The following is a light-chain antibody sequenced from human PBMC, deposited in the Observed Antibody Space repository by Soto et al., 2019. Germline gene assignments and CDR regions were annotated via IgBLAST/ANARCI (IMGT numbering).Light chain of an antibody. Sequence: IVMTQSPATLSVSPGGRATLSCRASQSISDTLAWYQQKPGQAPRLLIYSASARATGFPARFSGSGSGTDFTLTISSLQSEDFAVYYCQQRSNWPRLTFGGGTKVDIK. V-gene: IGKV3-15*01. CDR3: QQRSNWPRLT. CDR2: SAS. CDR1: QSISDT. J-gene: IGKJ4*01.